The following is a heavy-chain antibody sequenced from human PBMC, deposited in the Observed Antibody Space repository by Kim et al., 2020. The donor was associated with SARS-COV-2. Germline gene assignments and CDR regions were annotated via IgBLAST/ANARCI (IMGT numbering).Heavy chain of an antibody. Sequence: TTYAPSVKGRFIVSRENSENSLYLQMNSLKTEDPAVYYCARDTATAMDVWGQGTAVTVSS. CDR3: ARDTATAMDV. CDR2: T. J-gene: IGHJ6*02. D-gene: IGHD5-18*01. V-gene: IGHV3-72*01.